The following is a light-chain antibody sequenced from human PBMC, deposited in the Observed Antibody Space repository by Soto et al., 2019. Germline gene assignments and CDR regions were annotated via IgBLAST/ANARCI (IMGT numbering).Light chain of an antibody. Sequence: QSVLTQPPSVSGAPGQGVTISCSGSSSNIGAEYDVHWYQQLPGTAPKVLIYGNSNRPSGVPDRFSGSKSGTSASLAITGLQAAYEADYYCQSYDISLNAWVFGGGTKLTVL. J-gene: IGLJ3*02. CDR3: QSYDISLNAWV. CDR1: SSNIGAEYD. V-gene: IGLV1-40*01. CDR2: GNS.